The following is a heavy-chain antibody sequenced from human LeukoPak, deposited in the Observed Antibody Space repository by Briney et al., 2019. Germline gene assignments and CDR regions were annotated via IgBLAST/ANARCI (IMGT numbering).Heavy chain of an antibody. Sequence: ASVKVSCKASGYTFTGYYMHWVRQAPGQGLEWMGWINPNGGGTNYAQKFQGRVTMTRDTSISTAYMELSRLRSDDTAVYYCARDPPRAVAATLFDYWGQGTLVTVSS. CDR1: GYTFTGYY. CDR3: ARDPPRAVAATLFDY. D-gene: IGHD2-15*01. V-gene: IGHV1-2*02. J-gene: IGHJ4*02. CDR2: INPNGGGT.